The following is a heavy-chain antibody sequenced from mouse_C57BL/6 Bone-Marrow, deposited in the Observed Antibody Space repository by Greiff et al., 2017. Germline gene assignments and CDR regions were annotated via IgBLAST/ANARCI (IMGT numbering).Heavy chain of an antibody. D-gene: IGHD6-1*01. V-gene: IGHV1-63*01. CDR2: IYPGSGYT. CDR3: ARALLDLFDY. J-gene: IGHJ2*01. Sequence: QVQLKQSGAELVRPGTSVKMSCKASGYTFTNYWIGWAKQRPGHGLEWIGDIYPGSGYTNYNEKFKGKATLTADKSSSTAYMQISSLTSEDSAIYYCARALLDLFDYCGQGTTLTVSS. CDR1: GYTFTNYW.